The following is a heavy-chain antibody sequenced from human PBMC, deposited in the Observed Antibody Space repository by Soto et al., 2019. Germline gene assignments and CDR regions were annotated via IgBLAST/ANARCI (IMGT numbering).Heavy chain of an antibody. J-gene: IGHJ5*02. D-gene: IGHD6-13*01. Sequence: SETLSLTCTVSGGSINTYYWSWIRQPPGRGLEWIGHVYYNGGTNYNPSLKSRVTISADTSRNQFSLTLSSVTAADTAVYYGATGPYSSSWYVSSPPICFDPWGQGTLVTVSS. V-gene: IGHV4-59*01. CDR3: ATGPYSSSWYVSSPPICFDP. CDR2: VYYNGGT. CDR1: GGSINTYY.